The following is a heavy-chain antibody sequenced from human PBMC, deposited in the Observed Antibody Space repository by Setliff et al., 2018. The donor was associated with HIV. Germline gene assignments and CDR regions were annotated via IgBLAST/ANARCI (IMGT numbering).Heavy chain of an antibody. CDR1: GFTFSSYS. CDR2: ISSSDLI. CDR3: ARDPYTAMVLFDY. Sequence: PGGSLRLSCAASGFTFSSYSMNWVRQAPGKGLEWVSSISSSDLIYYADSVKGRFTISRDNAKNSLYLQMNSLRAEDTAVYYCARDPYTAMVLFDYWGQGTLVTVSS. V-gene: IGHV3-21*01. D-gene: IGHD5-18*01. J-gene: IGHJ4*02.